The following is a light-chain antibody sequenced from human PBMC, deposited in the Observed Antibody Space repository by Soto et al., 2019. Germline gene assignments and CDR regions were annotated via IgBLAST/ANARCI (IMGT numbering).Light chain of an antibody. V-gene: IGKV1-5*01. CDR3: QQYETYWT. CDR1: RDISSW. J-gene: IGKJ1*01. Sequence: DIQMTQSASTLSASVGDRVTITCRASRDISSWLAWYQQNPGKAPKLLIYDASKLESGVPSRFTGRGSGTEFTLTISNLQPDDFSTYYCQQYETYWTFGQGTKVDIK. CDR2: DAS.